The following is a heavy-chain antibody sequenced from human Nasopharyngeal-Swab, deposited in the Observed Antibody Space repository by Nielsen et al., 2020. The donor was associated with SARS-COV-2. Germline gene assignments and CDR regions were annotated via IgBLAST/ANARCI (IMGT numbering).Heavy chain of an antibody. CDR3: ARVVDYGDYVVYDY. Sequence: ASVKVSCKASGYTFTGYYMHWVRQAPGQGLEWMGWINPNSGGTNYAQKFQGWVTMTRDTSISTAYMELSRLRSDDTAVYYCARVVDYGDYVVYDYWDQGTLVTVSS. D-gene: IGHD4-17*01. CDR2: INPNSGGT. V-gene: IGHV1-2*04. J-gene: IGHJ4*02. CDR1: GYTFTGYY.